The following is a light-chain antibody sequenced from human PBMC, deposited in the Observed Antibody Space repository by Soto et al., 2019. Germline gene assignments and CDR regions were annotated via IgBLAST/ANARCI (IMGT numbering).Light chain of an antibody. CDR3: QQYYNTPPYT. V-gene: IGKV4-1*01. Sequence: DIVLTQSPDSLAVSLGERATINCKSSQNVLYKSNNENYLAWYQQKPGQPPKLLIYWASTRKPGVPDRFSGXXXXXXXXXXXXXXXXXXVAVYYCQQYYNTPPYTFGQGTKLEI. CDR1: QNVLYKSNNENY. J-gene: IGKJ2*01. CDR2: WAS.